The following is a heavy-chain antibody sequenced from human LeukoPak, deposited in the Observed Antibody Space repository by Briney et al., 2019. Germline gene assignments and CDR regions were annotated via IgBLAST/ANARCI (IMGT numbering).Heavy chain of an antibody. CDR2: ISYDGSNK. V-gene: IGHV3-30*18. Sequence: GRSLRLSCAASGFTFSSYGMHWVRQAPGKGLEWVAVISYDGSNKYYADSVKGRFTISRDNSKNTLYLQMNSLRAEDTAEYYCAKGYGDSTDYYYYGMDVWGQGTTVTVSS. CDR3: AKGYGDSTDYYYYGMDV. CDR1: GFTFSSYG. J-gene: IGHJ6*02. D-gene: IGHD4-17*01.